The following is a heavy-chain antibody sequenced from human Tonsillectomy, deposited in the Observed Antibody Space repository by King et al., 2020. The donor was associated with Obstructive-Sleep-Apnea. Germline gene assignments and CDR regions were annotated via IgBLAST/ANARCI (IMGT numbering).Heavy chain of an antibody. CDR1: GFTVSSNY. D-gene: IGHD2-15*01. CDR3: ARDRSALYYFDY. V-gene: IGHV3-66*01. Sequence: VQLVESGGGLVQPGGSLRLSCAASGFTVSSNYMSWVRQAPGKGLEWVSVIYSGGSTYYADSGKGRFTISRDNSKNTLYLQMNSLRAEDTAVYYCARDRSALYYFDYWGQGTLVTVSS. J-gene: IGHJ4*02. CDR2: IYSGGST.